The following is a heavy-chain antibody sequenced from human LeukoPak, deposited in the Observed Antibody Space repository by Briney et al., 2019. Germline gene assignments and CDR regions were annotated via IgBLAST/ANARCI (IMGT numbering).Heavy chain of an antibody. Sequence: GGSLRLSCAASGFTFSSYAMTWVRQAPGKGLEWVSAVSGSGDTTYYADSVQGRFSISRDNSKNTLYLQMNSLRAEDTAVYYCAKYFASGSYYKLPHWGQGTLVTVSS. CDR1: GFTFSSYA. CDR2: VSGSGDTT. J-gene: IGHJ1*01. CDR3: AKYFASGSYYKLPH. D-gene: IGHD3-10*01. V-gene: IGHV3-23*01.